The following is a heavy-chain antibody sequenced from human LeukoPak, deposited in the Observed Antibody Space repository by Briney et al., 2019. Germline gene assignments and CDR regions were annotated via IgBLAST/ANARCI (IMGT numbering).Heavy chain of an antibody. CDR1: GGSISSYY. J-gene: IGHJ6*02. V-gene: IGHV4-59*08. CDR2: IYYSGST. CDR3: ARQSSDILTGYYRGPYYYYGMDV. D-gene: IGHD3-9*01. Sequence: SETLSLTCTVSGGSISSYYWSWIRQPPGKELEWIGSIYYSGSTNYNPSLKSRVTISVDTSKNQFSLKLSSVTAADTAVYYCARQSSDILTGYYRGPYYYYGMDVWGQGTTVTVSS.